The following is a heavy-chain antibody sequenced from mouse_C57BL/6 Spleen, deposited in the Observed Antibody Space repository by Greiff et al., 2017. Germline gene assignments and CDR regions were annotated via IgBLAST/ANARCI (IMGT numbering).Heavy chain of an antibody. V-gene: IGHV1-26*01. CDR1: GYTFTDYY. CDR3: ARVITTVVATPYFDY. J-gene: IGHJ2*01. CDR2: INPNNGGT. D-gene: IGHD1-1*01. Sequence: VQLQQSGPELVKPGASVKISCKASGYTFTDYYMNRVKQSHGKSLEWIGDINPNNGGTSYNQKFKGKATLTVDKSSSTAYMELRSLTSEDSAVYYCARVITTVVATPYFDYWGQGTTLTVSS.